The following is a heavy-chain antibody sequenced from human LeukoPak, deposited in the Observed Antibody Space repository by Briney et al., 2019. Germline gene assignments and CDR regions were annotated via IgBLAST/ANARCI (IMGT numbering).Heavy chain of an antibody. V-gene: IGHV3-74*01. Sequence: GGSLRLSCASSGFTFNSYWMHWVRQAPRRGLVWVSRINSDGSRTTYADSVKGRFTTSRDNAKNTLYLQMNSLRAEDTAVYYCARGRYYAMDVWGQGTTVTVSS. CDR2: INSDGSRT. CDR3: ARGRYYAMDV. J-gene: IGHJ6*02. CDR1: GFTFNSYW.